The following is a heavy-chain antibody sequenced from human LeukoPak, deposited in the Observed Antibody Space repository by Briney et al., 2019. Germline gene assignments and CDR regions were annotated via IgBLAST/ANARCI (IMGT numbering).Heavy chain of an antibody. CDR1: GYTFTSYY. CDR3: AKTSSTSPFWFDP. J-gene: IGHJ5*02. V-gene: IGHV1-46*01. D-gene: IGHD2-2*01. Sequence: ASVKVSCKASGYTFTSYYMHWVRQAPGQGLEWMGIINPGGGSTSYAQKFQGRVTMTRDTSTSTVYMELSSLRSEDTAVYYCAKTSSTSPFWFDPWGQGTLVTVSS. CDR2: INPGGGST.